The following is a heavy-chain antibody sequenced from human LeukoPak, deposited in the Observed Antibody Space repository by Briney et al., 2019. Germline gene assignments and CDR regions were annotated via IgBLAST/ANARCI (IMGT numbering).Heavy chain of an antibody. V-gene: IGHV1-2*02. CDR1: GGTFSSYA. CDR2: INPNSGGT. J-gene: IGHJ5*02. Sequence: ASVKVSCKASGGTFSSYAISWVRQAPGQGLEWMGWINPNSGGTNYAQKFQGRVTMTRDTSISTAYMELSRLRSDDTAVYYCASLIAARPGWFDPWGQGTLVTVSS. D-gene: IGHD6-6*01. CDR3: ASLIAARPGWFDP.